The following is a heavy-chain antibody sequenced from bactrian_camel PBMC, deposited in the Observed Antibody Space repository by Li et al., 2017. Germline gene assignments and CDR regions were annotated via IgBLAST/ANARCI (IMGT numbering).Heavy chain of an antibody. V-gene: IGHV3S55*01. Sequence: HVQLVESGGGSVQAGGSLRLSCVASGSTYGRCMGWFRQAPGKEREAVAQAESDRNTNYADSVKGRFTLSKDNAKNTLYLQMNSLKPEDSAMYYCAADHLFCSLARVPAYLGQGTQVTVS. CDR2: AESDRNT. CDR1: GSTYGRC. CDR3: AADHLFCSLARVPAY. J-gene: IGHJ4*01. D-gene: IGHD7*01.